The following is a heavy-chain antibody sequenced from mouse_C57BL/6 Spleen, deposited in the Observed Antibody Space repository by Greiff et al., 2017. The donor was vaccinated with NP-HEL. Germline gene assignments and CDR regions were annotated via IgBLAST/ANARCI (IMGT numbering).Heavy chain of an antibody. CDR1: GYTFTDYE. CDR3: TRSSPTIVTRYYFDY. CDR2: IDPETGGT. V-gene: IGHV1-15*01. Sequence: VQLQQSGAELVRPGASVTLSCKASGYTFTDYEMHWVKQTPVHGLEWIGAIDPETGGTAYNQKFKGKAILTADKSSSTAYMELRSLTSEDSAVYYCTRSSPTIVTRYYFDYWGQGTTLTVSS. J-gene: IGHJ2*01. D-gene: IGHD2-5*01.